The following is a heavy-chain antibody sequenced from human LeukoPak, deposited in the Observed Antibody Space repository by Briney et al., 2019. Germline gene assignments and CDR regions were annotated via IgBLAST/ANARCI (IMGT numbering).Heavy chain of an antibody. V-gene: IGHV3-74*01. D-gene: IGHD3-22*01. J-gene: IGHJ6*02. CDR2: IKSDGSRT. Sequence: PGGSLRLSCGASGFTFSTQWMHWVRQAPGKGLVWVSRIKSDGSRTDYADSVKGRFIISRDSAKNTLYLQMSSLRVEDTAVYYCARDSYYYDDRGSHYYGIDVWGHRSKVIVSS. CDR1: GFTFSTQW. CDR3: ARDSYYYDDRGSHYYGIDV.